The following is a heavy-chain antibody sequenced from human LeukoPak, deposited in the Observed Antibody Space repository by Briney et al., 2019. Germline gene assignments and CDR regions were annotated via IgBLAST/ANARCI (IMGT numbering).Heavy chain of an antibody. CDR2: ISESGGST. CDR1: GFTFSNYA. Sequence: GGCLRLSCAASGFTFSNYAMSWVRQAPGKGLEWVSSISESGGSTSYADSVKGRFTISRDNSKNTLFLQMNSLRAEDTAVYYCARRYYDSSGYYSLDYWGQGTLVTVSS. CDR3: ARRYYDSSGYYSLDY. V-gene: IGHV3-23*01. D-gene: IGHD3-22*01. J-gene: IGHJ4*02.